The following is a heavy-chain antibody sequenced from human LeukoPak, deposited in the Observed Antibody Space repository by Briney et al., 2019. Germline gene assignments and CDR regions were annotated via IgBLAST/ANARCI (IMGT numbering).Heavy chain of an antibody. CDR1: GYTFTSYA. V-gene: IGHV1-3*01. CDR2: INAGNGNT. CDR3: ARDIARPLVNPSLTLMKIDY. J-gene: IGHJ4*02. Sequence: ASVKVSCKASGYTFTSYAMHWVRQAPGQRLEWMGWINAGNGNTKYSQKFQGRVTMTTDTSTSTAYMELRSLRSDDTAVYYCARDIARPLVNPSLTLMKIDYWGQGTLVTVSS. D-gene: IGHD1-14*01.